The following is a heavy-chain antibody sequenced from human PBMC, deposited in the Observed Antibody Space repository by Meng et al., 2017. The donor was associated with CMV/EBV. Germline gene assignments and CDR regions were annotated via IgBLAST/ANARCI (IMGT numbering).Heavy chain of an antibody. CDR2: IYTSGST. V-gene: IGHV4-4*07. D-gene: IGHD2-2*01. CDR3: ARDLMNCSSTSCANWFDP. J-gene: IGHJ5*02. Sequence: QVPLQGSGPGRVKPSETLSLPCTVSGGAISSYFWSWIRQPAGKGLEWIGRIYTSGSTNYNPSLKSRVTMSVDTSKNQFSLKLSSVTAADTAVYYCARDLMNCSSTSCANWFDPWGQGTLVTVSS. CDR1: GGAISSYF.